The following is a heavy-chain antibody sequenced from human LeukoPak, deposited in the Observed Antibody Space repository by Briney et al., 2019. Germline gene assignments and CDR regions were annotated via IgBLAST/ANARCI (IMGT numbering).Heavy chain of an antibody. CDR3: AKASVPPDYYFDY. J-gene: IGHJ4*02. V-gene: IGHV3-7*03. CDR2: IKQDGSEK. Sequence: GGSLRLSCAASGFTFSSYWMSWVRQAPGKGLEWVANIKQDGSEKYYVDSVKGRFTISRDNSKNTLYLQMNSLRAEDTAVYYCAKASVPPDYYFDYWGQGTLVTVSS. CDR1: GFTFSSYW. D-gene: IGHD1-14*01.